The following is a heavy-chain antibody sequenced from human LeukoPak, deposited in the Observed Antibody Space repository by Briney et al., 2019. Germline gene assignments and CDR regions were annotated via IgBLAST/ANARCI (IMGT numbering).Heavy chain of an antibody. CDR3: ATGIQEQQLVTGY. Sequence: GGSLRLSCAASGFTVSSNHMPWVRQAPGKGLEWVSVIYSGANAYYADSVKGRFTISRDNSKNTLYLQMNGLRAEDTAVYYCATGIQEQQLVTGYWGQGTLVTVSS. V-gene: IGHV3-53*01. J-gene: IGHJ4*02. D-gene: IGHD6-13*01. CDR2: IYSGANA. CDR1: GFTVSSNH.